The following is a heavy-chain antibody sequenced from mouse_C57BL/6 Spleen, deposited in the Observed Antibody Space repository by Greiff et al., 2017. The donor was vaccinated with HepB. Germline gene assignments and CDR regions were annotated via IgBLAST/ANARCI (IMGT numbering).Heavy chain of an antibody. J-gene: IGHJ4*01. CDR3: ARDYYGSTRAMDY. CDR1: GYSFTGYY. Sequence: DVKLQESGPELVKPGASVKISCKASGYSFTGYYMNWVKQSPEKSLEWIGEINPSTGGTTYNQKFKAKATLTVDKSSSTAYMQLKSLTSEDSAVYYCARDYYGSTRAMDYWGQGTSVTVSS. V-gene: IGHV1-42*01. CDR2: INPSTGGT. D-gene: IGHD1-1*01.